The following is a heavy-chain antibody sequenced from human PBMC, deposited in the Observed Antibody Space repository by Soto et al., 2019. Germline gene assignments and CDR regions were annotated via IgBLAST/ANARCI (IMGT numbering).Heavy chain of an antibody. CDR2: IIPIFGTA. Sequence: QVQLVQSGAEVKKPGSSVKVSCKASGGTFSSYAISWVRQAPGQGLEWMGGIIPIFGTANYAQKFQGRVTITADEFTSTAYMELSSLRSEDTDVYYCAGGDGYNLASRFDYWGQGTLVTVSS. CDR1: GGTFSSYA. CDR3: AGGDGYNLASRFDY. J-gene: IGHJ4*02. V-gene: IGHV1-69*12. D-gene: IGHD5-12*01.